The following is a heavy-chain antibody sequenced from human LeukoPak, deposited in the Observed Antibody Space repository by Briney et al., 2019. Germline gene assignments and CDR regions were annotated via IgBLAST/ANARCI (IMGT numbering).Heavy chain of an antibody. J-gene: IGHJ4*02. CDR2: IYHSGST. V-gene: IGHV4-38-2*02. D-gene: IGHD3-16*01. Sequence: PSETLSLTCTVSGYSISSGYYWGWIRQPPGKGLEWIGSIYHSGSTYYNPSLKSRVTISVDTSKNQFSLKLSSVTAADTAVYYCARVGYDYVWGSYDYWGQGTLVTVSS. CDR3: ARVGYDYVWGSYDY. CDR1: GYSISSGYY.